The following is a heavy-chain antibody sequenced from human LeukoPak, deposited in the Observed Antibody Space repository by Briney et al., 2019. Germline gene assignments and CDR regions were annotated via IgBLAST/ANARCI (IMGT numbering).Heavy chain of an antibody. CDR3: ARDLAARPSAFDI. Sequence: SVKVSCKASGFTFTSSAMQWVRQARGQRLEWIGWIVVGSGNTNYAQKFQERVTITRDMSTSTAYMELSSLRSEDTAVYYCARDLAARPSAFDIWGQGTMVTVSS. CDR1: GFTFTSSA. CDR2: IVVGSGNT. J-gene: IGHJ3*02. D-gene: IGHD6-6*01. V-gene: IGHV1-58*02.